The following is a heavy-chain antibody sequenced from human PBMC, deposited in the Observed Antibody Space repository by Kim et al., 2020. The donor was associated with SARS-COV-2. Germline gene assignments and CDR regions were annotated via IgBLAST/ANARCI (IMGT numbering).Heavy chain of an antibody. CDR1: GGSISSYY. V-gene: IGHV4-59*01. Sequence: SETLSLTCTVSGGSISSYYWSWIRQPPGKGLEWIGYIYYSGSTNYNPSLKSRVTISVDTSKNQFSLKLSSVTAADTAVYYCARLRMRQQLSHDPCRQETL. CDR2: IYYSGST. D-gene: IGHD6-13*01. J-gene: IGHJ5*02. CDR3: ARLRMRQQLSHDP.